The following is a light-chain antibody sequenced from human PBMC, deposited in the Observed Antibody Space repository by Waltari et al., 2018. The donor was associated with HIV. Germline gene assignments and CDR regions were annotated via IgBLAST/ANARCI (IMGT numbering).Light chain of an antibody. CDR2: NYK. V-gene: IGLV1-44*01. CDR3: ATWDDSLKGVV. Sequence: QSVMTQPPSVSGTPGQRVTSSCSGSSSNIGRNTVSWYQQYPGTAPKCLIYNYKQWPAGVPDRSSGSKSGTSASLAISGLQSEDEADYYCATWDDSLKGVVFGGGTKLTVL. J-gene: IGLJ3*02. CDR1: SSNIGRNT.